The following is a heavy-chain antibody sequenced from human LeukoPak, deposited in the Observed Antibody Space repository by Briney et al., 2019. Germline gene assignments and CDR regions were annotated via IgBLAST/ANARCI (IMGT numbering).Heavy chain of an antibody. J-gene: IGHJ6*02. V-gene: IGHV4-59*08. Sequence: SETLSLTCTVSGGSISSYYWSWIRQPPGKGLEWIGYIYYSSSTNYNPSLKSRVTISVDTSKNQFSLKLSSVTAADTAVYYCARRAGAARTYYYYGMDVWGQGTTVTVSS. D-gene: IGHD6-6*01. CDR2: IYYSSST. CDR1: GGSISSYY. CDR3: ARRAGAARTYYYYGMDV.